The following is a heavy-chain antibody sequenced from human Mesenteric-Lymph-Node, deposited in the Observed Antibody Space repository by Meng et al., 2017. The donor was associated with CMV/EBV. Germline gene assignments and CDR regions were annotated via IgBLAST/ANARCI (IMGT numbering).Heavy chain of an antibody. J-gene: IGHJ4*02. CDR2: IHYSGST. CDR1: GGSISSSSYY. Sequence: GSLRLSCTVSGGSISSSSYYWGWIRQPPGKGLEWIGSIHYSGSTYYNPSLKSRVTISVDTSKNQFSLKLSSVTAADTAVYYCARGPSKLRYFDWLLWGWGQGTLVTVSS. CDR3: ARGPSKLRYFDWLLWG. D-gene: IGHD3-9*01. V-gene: IGHV4-39*07.